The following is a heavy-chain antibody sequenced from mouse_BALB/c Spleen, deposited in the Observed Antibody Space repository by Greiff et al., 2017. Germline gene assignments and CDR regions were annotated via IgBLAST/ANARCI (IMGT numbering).Heavy chain of an antibody. Sequence: EVQRVESGAELVKPGASVKLSCTASGFNIKDTYMHWVKQRPEQGLEWIGRIDPANGNTKYDPKFQGKATITADTSSNTAYLQLSSLTSEDTAVYYCARYAYYAMDYWGQGTSVTVSS. CDR3: ARYAYYAMDY. J-gene: IGHJ4*01. CDR1: GFNIKDTY. V-gene: IGHV14-3*02. CDR2: IDPANGNT. D-gene: IGHD6-5*01.